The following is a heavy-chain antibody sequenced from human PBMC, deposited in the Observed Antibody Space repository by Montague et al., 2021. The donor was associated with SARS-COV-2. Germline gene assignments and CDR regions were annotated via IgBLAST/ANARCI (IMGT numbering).Heavy chain of an antibody. CDR1: GGSISSHY. D-gene: IGHD1-14*01. V-gene: IGHV4-59*11. Sequence: SETLSLTCTVSGGSISSHYWSWIRQPPGKGLEWIGYIYYSGSTNYNPSLKSRVTISVDTSKNQFSLKLSSVTAADTAVYYCARASGPRNALDDWGQGTLVTGSS. J-gene: IGHJ4*02. CDR3: ARASGPRNALDD. CDR2: IYYSGST.